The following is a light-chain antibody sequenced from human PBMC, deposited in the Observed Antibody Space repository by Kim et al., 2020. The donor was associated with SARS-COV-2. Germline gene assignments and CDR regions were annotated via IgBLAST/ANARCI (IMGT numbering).Light chain of an antibody. CDR3: QQYDDLPSS. J-gene: IGKJ4*01. CDR2: DAS. V-gene: IGKV1-33*01. CDR1: QDIRKY. Sequence: DIQMTQSPSSLSASVGDRVTITCQASQDIRKYLNWYQQKAGKAPKVLIYDASILGTGVPSRFRGSGSGTEFTFTITSLQSEDFATYYCQQYDDLPSSFGGGTKVDIK.